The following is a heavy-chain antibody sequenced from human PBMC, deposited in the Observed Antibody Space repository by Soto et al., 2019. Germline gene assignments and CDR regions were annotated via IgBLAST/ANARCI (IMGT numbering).Heavy chain of an antibody. CDR3: ATWHEREHAYDV. V-gene: IGHV3-53*01. D-gene: IGHD1-1*01. CDR1: GLTMSGKNY. J-gene: IGHJ3*01. CDR2: LYDVDGS. Sequence: DVQLVESGGGLIQPGESLRLSCAAFGLTMSGKNYVAWFRQAPGKGLEWVSGLYDVDGSFYADSVRGRFTTSSESSKTTVYLQMNDLRPDDTAVYYCATWHEREHAYDVWGQGTTGTVSS.